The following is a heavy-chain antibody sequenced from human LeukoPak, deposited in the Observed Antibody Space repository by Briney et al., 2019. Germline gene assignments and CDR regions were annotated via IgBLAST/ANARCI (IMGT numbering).Heavy chain of an antibody. Sequence: ASVKVSCKASGYTFTSYYMHWVRQAPGQGLEWMGIINPSGGRTSYAQKFQGRVTMTRDTSTSTVYMELSSLRSEDTAVYYCARGEDIVVVVAANEDNAYFDYWGQGTLVTVSS. CDR3: ARGEDIVVVVAANEDNAYFDY. CDR1: GYTFTSYY. D-gene: IGHD2-15*01. CDR2: INPSGGRT. V-gene: IGHV1-46*01. J-gene: IGHJ4*02.